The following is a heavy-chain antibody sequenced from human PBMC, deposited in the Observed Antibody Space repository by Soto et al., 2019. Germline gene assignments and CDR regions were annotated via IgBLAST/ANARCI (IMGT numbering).Heavy chain of an antibody. V-gene: IGHV4-31*01. CDR3: ARDPAP. Sequence: QVQLQESGPGLVKPSETLSLICTVSGGSITRGGYYWSWIRQHPGKGLEWIRYIYNSGTTYYNPSLKSDVTISVDTSKNQFSLKLTSVTAADTAVYYCARDPAPWGQGTLVTVSS. CDR1: GGSITRGGYY. J-gene: IGHJ5*02. CDR2: IYNSGTT.